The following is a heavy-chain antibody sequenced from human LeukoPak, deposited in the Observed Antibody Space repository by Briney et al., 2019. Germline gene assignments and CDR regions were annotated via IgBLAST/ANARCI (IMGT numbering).Heavy chain of an antibody. V-gene: IGHV1-18*01. CDR2: ISAYNGNT. J-gene: IGHJ5*02. CDR1: GYTFTSYG. CDR3: ARDPVPLSLYFVSNWFDP. D-gene: IGHD3-16*02. Sequence: GASVKVSCKASGYTFTSYGISWVRQAPGQGLGWMGWISAYNGNTNYAQKLQGRVTMTTDTSTSTAYMELRSLRSDDTAVYYCARDPVPLSLYFVSNWFDPWGQGTLVTVSS.